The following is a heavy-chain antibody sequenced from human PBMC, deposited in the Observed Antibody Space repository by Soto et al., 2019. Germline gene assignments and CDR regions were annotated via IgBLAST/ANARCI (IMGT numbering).Heavy chain of an antibody. CDR2: LIPMFGTT. V-gene: IGHV1-69*18. D-gene: IGHD3-9*01. CDR3: ARAVVLTFTRFYDMDV. Sequence: QVQLVQSGAEVKTPGSSVKVSCTASGGTFSSYSINWVRQAPGQGLEWMGRLIPMFGTTDYAQRFQGRVTFTADESTSTASMEVTNLTSEDTAVYYCARAVVLTFTRFYDMDVWGQGITVTVSS. J-gene: IGHJ6*02. CDR1: GGTFSSYS.